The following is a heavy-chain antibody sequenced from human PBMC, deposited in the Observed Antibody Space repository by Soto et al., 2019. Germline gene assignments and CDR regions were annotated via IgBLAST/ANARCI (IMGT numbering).Heavy chain of an antibody. J-gene: IGHJ5*02. D-gene: IGHD3-16*01. V-gene: IGHV1-8*01. Sequence: GASVKVSCKASGYISTNNDVSWVRQATGQGLEWMGWMNPGSGDTGYAQKFQGRVTMTRDISIATAYMELSSLRSDDTAIYYCARMATFGSLNWFDPWGQGTLVTVSS. CDR3: ARMATFGSLNWFDP. CDR2: MNPGSGDT. CDR1: GYISTNND.